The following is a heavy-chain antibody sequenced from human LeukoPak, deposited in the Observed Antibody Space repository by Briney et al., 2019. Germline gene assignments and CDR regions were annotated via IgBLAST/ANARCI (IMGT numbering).Heavy chain of an antibody. CDR1: GYTFTSYY. Sequence: ASVKVSCKASGYTFTSYYIHWVRQGPGQGLEWMGWISAYNGNTNYAQKLQGRVTMTTDTSTSTAYMELRSLRSDDTAVYYCARDRATYDILTGYEFDYWGQGTLVTVSS. D-gene: IGHD3-9*01. CDR2: ISAYNGNT. CDR3: ARDRATYDILTGYEFDY. V-gene: IGHV1-18*04. J-gene: IGHJ4*02.